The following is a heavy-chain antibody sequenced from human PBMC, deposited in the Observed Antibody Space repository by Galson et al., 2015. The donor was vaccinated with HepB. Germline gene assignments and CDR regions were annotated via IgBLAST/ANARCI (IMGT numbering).Heavy chain of an antibody. CDR1: GGSINGYY. CDR3: ARDRGGGNYCKSSTSCSFFDY. V-gene: IGHV4-4*07. Sequence: TLSLTCIVSGGSINGYYWSWIRQPAGKGLERIGRIYVSGSTSDNPSLKSRVTMSADTSKNQFSLKLTSVTAADTAVYYCARDRGGGNYCKSSTSCSFFDYWGQGTLVTVSS. D-gene: IGHD2-2*01. CDR2: IYVSGST. J-gene: IGHJ4*02.